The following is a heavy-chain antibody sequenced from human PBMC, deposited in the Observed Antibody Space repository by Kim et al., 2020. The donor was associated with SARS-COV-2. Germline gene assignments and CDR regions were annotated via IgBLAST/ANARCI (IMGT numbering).Heavy chain of an antibody. D-gene: IGHD2-15*01. CDR2: IYSGGST. CDR1: GFTVSSNY. V-gene: IGHV3-53*01. Sequence: GGSLRLSCAASGFTVSSNYMSWVRQAPGKGLEWVSVIYSGGSTYYADSVKGRFTISRDNSKNTLYLQMNSLRAEDTAVYYCARAGGDCSGGSCYGGRHAFDIWGQGTMVTVSS. J-gene: IGHJ3*02. CDR3: ARAGGDCSGGSCYGGRHAFDI.